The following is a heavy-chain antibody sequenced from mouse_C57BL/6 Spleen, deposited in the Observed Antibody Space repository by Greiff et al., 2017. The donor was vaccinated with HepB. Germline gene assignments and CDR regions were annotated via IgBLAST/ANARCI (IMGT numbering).Heavy chain of an antibody. CDR2: IYPGDGDT. CDR3: ARRDSSGYKYFDY. CDR1: GYAFSSYW. J-gene: IGHJ2*01. Sequence: QVQLKESGAELVKPGASVKISCKASGYAFSSYWMNWVKQRPGKGLEWIGQIYPGDGDTNYNGKFKGKATLTADKSSSTAYMQLSSLTSEDSAVYFCARRDSSGYKYFDYWGQGTTLTVSS. V-gene: IGHV1-80*01. D-gene: IGHD3-2*02.